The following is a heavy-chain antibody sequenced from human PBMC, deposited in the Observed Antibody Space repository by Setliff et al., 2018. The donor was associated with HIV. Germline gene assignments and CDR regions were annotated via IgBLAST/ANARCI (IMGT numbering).Heavy chain of an antibody. CDR2: IYTNGST. Sequence: SETLSLTCTVSGGSISSGRYYWSWIRQPAGKGLEWIGRIYTNGSTNYNPSLKSRATIAVDTSKNQFSLKLSSVTAADTAVYYCARSVVVVTVEWFDPWGQGTLVTVSS. V-gene: IGHV4-61*02. CDR1: GGSISSGRYY. CDR3: ARSVVVVTVEWFDP. D-gene: IGHD2-21*02. J-gene: IGHJ5*02.